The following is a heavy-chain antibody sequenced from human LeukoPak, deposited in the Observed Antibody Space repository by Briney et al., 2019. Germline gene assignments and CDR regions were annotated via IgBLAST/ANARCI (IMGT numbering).Heavy chain of an antibody. J-gene: IGHJ4*02. D-gene: IGHD3-22*01. Sequence: GGSLRLSCAASGFTFSSYDMHWVRQPTGKGLEWVSAIGTAGDTYYPDSVKGRFTISRGNAKNSLYLQMNSLRAGDTAVYYCARESPTYYYDSSGYYPFDYWGQGTLVTVSS. V-gene: IGHV3-13*04. CDR2: IGTAGDT. CDR3: ARESPTYYYDSSGYYPFDY. CDR1: GFTFSSYD.